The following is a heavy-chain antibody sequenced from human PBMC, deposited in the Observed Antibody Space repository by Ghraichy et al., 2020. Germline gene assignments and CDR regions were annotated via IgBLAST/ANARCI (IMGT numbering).Heavy chain of an antibody. Sequence: ASVKVSCKASGNTFSNYDLIWVRQAPGQGLDWMGWISTYSGHTEHAHKFQGRVTMTTHTSTSTAYLELRSLRSDDPAVSYCARSLPNINGHHREIVIDSSSWFDRWGQVTLVTVSS. D-gene: IGHD3-10*01. CDR2: ISTYSGHT. CDR3: ARSLPNINGHHREIVIDSSSWFDR. V-gene: IGHV1-18*04. CDR1: GNTFSNYD. J-gene: IGHJ5*02.